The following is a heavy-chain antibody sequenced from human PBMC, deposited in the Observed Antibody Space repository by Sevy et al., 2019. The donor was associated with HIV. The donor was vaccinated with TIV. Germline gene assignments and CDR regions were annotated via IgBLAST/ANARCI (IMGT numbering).Heavy chain of an antibody. CDR2: VSGSGGSK. Sequence: GGSLRLSCAASGFTFGTYAMNWVRQAPGKGLEWVSTVSGSGGSKYHADSVKGRFTISRDNSKNTLFLQMNSLRAEDTAVYYCAKHADGGHLPHTDYWGQGTLVTVSS. D-gene: IGHD3-10*01. V-gene: IGHV3-23*01. CDR1: GFTFGTYA. J-gene: IGHJ4*02. CDR3: AKHADGGHLPHTDY.